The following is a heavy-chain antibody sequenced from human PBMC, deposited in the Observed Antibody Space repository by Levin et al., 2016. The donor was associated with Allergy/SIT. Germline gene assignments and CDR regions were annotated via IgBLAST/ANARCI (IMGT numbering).Heavy chain of an antibody. CDR2: ISRSGSYT. CDR3: ARDPVDGAAGLDY. D-gene: IGHD6-13*01. CDR1: GFTFSDYY. Sequence: GESLKISCAVSGFTFSDYYMTWIRQAPGKGLEWVSYISRSGSYTNYADSVKGRFTISRDNAKNSLYLQMNSLRAEDTAVYYCARDPVDGAAGLDYWGQGTLVTVSS. V-gene: IGHV3-11*06. J-gene: IGHJ4*02.